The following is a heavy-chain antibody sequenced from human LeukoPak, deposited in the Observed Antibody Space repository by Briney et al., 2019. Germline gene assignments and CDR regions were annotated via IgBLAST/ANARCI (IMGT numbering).Heavy chain of an antibody. D-gene: IGHD3-10*01. CDR2: MNPNSGNT. J-gene: IGHJ4*02. Sequence: GASVKVSCKASGYTFTSYDINWVRQATGQGLDWMGWMNPNSGNTGYAQKFQGRVTITRNTSISTAYRELRSLRSEDTAVYYCARGQYYYGSGSGDYFDYWGQGTLVTVSS. V-gene: IGHV1-8*03. CDR3: ARGQYYYGSGSGDYFDY. CDR1: GYTFTSYD.